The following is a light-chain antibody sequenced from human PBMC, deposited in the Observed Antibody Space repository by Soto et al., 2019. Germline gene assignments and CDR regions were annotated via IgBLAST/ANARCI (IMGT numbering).Light chain of an antibody. CDR3: AAWDDTLTGHVV. CDR2: NNS. Sequence: QAVVTQPPSASATPGQRVTISCSGSSSNIGSNTVHWYQQLPGTAPKLLIYNNSQRPSGVPDRFSGSKSGTSASLAISGLQSEDEADYYCAAWDDTLTGHVVFGGGTKLTVL. CDR1: SSNIGSNT. J-gene: IGLJ2*01. V-gene: IGLV1-44*01.